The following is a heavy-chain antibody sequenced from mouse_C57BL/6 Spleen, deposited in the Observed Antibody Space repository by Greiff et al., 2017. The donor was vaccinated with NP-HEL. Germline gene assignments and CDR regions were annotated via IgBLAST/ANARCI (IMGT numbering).Heavy chain of an antibody. V-gene: IGHV1-64*01. CDR2: IHPNSGST. Sequence: QVQLQQPGAELVKPGASVKLSCKASGYTFTSYWMHWVKQRPGQGLEWIGMIHPNSGSTNYNEKFKSKATLTVDKSSRTAYMQLSSLTSEDSAFYYCARKGGFDYGFDYWGQGTTLTVSS. J-gene: IGHJ2*01. CDR1: GYTFTSYW. CDR3: ARKGGFDYGFDY. D-gene: IGHD2-4*01.